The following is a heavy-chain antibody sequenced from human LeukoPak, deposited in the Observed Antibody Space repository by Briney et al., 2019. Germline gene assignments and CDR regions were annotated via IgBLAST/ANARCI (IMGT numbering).Heavy chain of an antibody. Sequence: GGSLRLSCAASGFTFSNYGMLWVRQAPGKGLEWVAFVRSDGDIKYYADSVKGRFTISRDNSRTTLYLQMNSLRAEDTAVYHCAKDLPAAYFDYWGQGTLVTVSS. CDR2: VRSDGDIK. D-gene: IGHD2-2*01. J-gene: IGHJ4*02. V-gene: IGHV3-30*02. CDR3: AKDLPAAYFDY. CDR1: GFTFSNYG.